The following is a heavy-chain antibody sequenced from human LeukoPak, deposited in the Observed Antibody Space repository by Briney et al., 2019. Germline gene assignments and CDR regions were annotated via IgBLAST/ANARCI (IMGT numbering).Heavy chain of an antibody. CDR3: ARGPLRACSSGSCALNS. CDR2: IKQDGSEK. J-gene: IGHJ4*02. CDR1: GFTFSNYW. D-gene: IGHD2-15*01. V-gene: IGHV3-7*01. Sequence: GGSLRLSCAASGFTFSNYWMSWVRQAPGKGLEWVANIKQDGSEKYYVDSVKGRFTISRDNARDSLYLQMNSLRAEDTAVFFCARGPLRACSSGSCALNSWGQGTLVTVSS.